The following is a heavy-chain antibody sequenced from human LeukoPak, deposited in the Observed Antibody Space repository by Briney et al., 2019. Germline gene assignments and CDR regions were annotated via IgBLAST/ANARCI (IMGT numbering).Heavy chain of an antibody. J-gene: IGHJ4*02. V-gene: IGHV3-30-3*01. CDR1: GFTVSSNY. CDR2: ISYDGSNK. Sequence: PGGSLRLSCAASGFTVSSNYMSWVRQAPGKGLEWVAVISYDGSNKYYADSVKGRFTISRDNSKNTLYLQMNSLRAEDTAVYYCARSALVGATSEFDYWGQGTLVTVSS. D-gene: IGHD1-26*01. CDR3: ARSALVGATSEFDY.